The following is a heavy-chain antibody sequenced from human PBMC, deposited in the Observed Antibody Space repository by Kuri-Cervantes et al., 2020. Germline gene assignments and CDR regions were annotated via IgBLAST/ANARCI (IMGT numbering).Heavy chain of an antibody. CDR2: IKQDGSEK. Sequence: GESLKISCAASGFTFSSYWMSWVRQAPGKGLEWVANIKQDGSEKYYVDSVKGRFTISRDNAKNSLYLQMNSLRAGDTAVYYCARGCYDYGDYCDAFDIWGQGTMVTVSS. CDR3: ARGCYDYGDYCDAFDI. J-gene: IGHJ3*02. D-gene: IGHD4-17*01. CDR1: GFTFSSYW. V-gene: IGHV3-7*01.